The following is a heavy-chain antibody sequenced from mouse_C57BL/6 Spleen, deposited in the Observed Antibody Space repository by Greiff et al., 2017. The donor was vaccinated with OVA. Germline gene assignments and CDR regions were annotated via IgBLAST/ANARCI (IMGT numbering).Heavy chain of an antibody. CDR1: GYTFTDYY. D-gene: IGHD1-1*01. CDR2: INPNNGGT. V-gene: IGHV1-26*01. J-gene: IGHJ2*01. Sequence: VQLQQSGPELVKPGPSVTISCKASGYTFTDYYMNWVKQSHGKSLEWIGDINPNNGGTSYNQKFKGKATLTVDKSSSTAYMELRSLTSEDSEVYYCAATIFYGSSYDYWGQGTTLTVSA. CDR3: AATIFYGSSYDY.